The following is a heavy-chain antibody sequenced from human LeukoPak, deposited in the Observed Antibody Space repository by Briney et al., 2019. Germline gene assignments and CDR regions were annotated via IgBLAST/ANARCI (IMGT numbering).Heavy chain of an antibody. D-gene: IGHD3-22*01. Sequence: GGSLRPSCAASGFTFSSYWMSWVRQAPGKGLEWVANIKQDGSEKYYVDSVKGRFTISRDNAKNSLYLQMNSLRAEDTAVYYCARDGKYYYDSSGYYPDYWGQGTLVTVSS. CDR2: IKQDGSEK. CDR1: GFTFSSYW. V-gene: IGHV3-7*01. CDR3: ARDGKYYYDSSGYYPDY. J-gene: IGHJ4*02.